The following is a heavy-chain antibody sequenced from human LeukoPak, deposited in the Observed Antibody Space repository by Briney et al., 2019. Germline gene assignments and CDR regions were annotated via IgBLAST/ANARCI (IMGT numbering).Heavy chain of an antibody. CDR1: GFTFSSYA. V-gene: IGHV3-23*01. J-gene: IGHJ4*02. Sequence: PGGSLRLSCAASGFTFSSYAMSWVRQAPGKGLEWVSAISGSGGNTYYADSVKGRFTISRDNSETTLYLQMNSLRVDDTAVYYCAKEHPSVAPSLDHWGQGTLVTVSS. D-gene: IGHD3-10*01. CDR3: AKEHPSVAPSLDH. CDR2: ISGSGGNT.